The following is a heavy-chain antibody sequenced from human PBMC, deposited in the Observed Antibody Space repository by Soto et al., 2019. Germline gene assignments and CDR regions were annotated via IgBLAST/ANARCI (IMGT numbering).Heavy chain of an antibody. J-gene: IGHJ4*02. CDR1: GGSISSGGYY. Sequence: QVQLQESGPGLVKPSQTLSLTCTVSGGSISSGGYYWSWIRQHPGKGLEWIGYIYYSGSTYYNPSLKSRVTLSVDPSKNQFSLKLSSVTAADTAVYYCARGYVEVAATYHYFDYWGQGTLVTVSS. CDR2: IYYSGST. D-gene: IGHD2-15*01. V-gene: IGHV4-31*03. CDR3: ARGYVEVAATYHYFDY.